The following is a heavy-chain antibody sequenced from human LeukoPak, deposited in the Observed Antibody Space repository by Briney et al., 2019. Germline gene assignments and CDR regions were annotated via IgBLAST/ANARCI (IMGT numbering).Heavy chain of an antibody. V-gene: IGHV1-2*02. CDR3: AREVAVSSTKRFDY. CDR2: INTDSGVT. D-gene: IGHD5/OR15-5a*01. Sequence: GASVKVSCKASGNTFTDSYMHWVRQAPGQGLGWMGWINTDSGVTNYAQKFQGRVTMTRDTSITTVYMELSGLGSDDSALYYCAREVAVSSTKRFDYWGQGTLVTVSS. J-gene: IGHJ4*02. CDR1: GNTFTDSY.